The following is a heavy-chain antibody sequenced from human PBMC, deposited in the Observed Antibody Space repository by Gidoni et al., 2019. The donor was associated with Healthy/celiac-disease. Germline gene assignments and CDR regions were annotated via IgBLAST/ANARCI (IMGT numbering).Heavy chain of an antibody. Sequence: QLQLVESGGGVVQPGRSLRRYCAAAGFTFSSYAMHWVRQAPCKGLEWVAVISYDGSNQYYADSVKGRFTISRDNSTNTLYLQMNSLRAEDTAVYYCAREADSSGYYQGPEFDFWGQGTLVTVSS. CDR2: ISYDGSNQ. CDR1: GFTFSSYA. J-gene: IGHJ4*02. D-gene: IGHD3-22*01. CDR3: AREADSSGYYQGPEFDF. V-gene: IGHV3-30-3*01.